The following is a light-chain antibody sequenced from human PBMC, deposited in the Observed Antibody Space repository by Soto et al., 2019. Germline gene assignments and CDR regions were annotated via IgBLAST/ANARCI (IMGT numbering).Light chain of an antibody. V-gene: IGLV2-14*03. CDR1: SSDVGGYNY. J-gene: IGLJ1*01. Sequence: QSALTLPASVSGSPGQSITISCTGTSSDVGGYNYVSWYQQHPGKAPKLIIYDVSYRPSGVSNRFSGSKFGNKASLTISGLPAEDEADYFCGSYSRRSTYVFGTGTKVTVL. CDR2: DVS. CDR3: GSYSRRSTYV.